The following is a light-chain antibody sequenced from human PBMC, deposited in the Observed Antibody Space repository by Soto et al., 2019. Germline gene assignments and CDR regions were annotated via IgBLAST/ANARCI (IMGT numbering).Light chain of an antibody. V-gene: IGKV1-33*01. CDR2: DAS. CDR3: QPYNNWPLT. Sequence: DVHITHSPSSVSASVVDSVAIACQASQNIYNYLNWYHLKPGKAPQVLILDASDLETGVPSRFSGSGYGTAFSLTINSLQSEDFAVYYCQPYNNWPLTFGGGTKVDIK. CDR1: QNIYNY. J-gene: IGKJ4*01.